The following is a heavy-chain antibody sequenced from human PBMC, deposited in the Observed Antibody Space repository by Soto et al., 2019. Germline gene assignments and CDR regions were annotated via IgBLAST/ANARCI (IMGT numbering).Heavy chain of an antibody. D-gene: IGHD2-15*01. Sequence: GGSLRLSCAASGFTFRSFGIHWVRQAAGEGLEWVAVISDSGSTRYYADSVRGRFTISRDNSKNTVYLQMNSLRPEDTALYHCAKDGHCSGARCVHYWGQGKLVTVSS. V-gene: IGHV3-30*18. CDR2: ISDSGSTR. CDR1: GFTFRSFG. CDR3: AKDGHCSGARCVHY. J-gene: IGHJ4*02.